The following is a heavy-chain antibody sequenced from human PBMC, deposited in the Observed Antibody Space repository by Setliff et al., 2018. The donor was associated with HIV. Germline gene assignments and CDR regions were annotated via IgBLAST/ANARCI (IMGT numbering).Heavy chain of an antibody. D-gene: IGHD2-8*01. CDR1: GFTFSIYT. V-gene: IGHV3-21*01. Sequence: PGGSLRLSCAASGFTFSIYTMNWVRQAPGKGLEWVSSLSGDSNHIYYADSVKGRFTISRDNAKNTLYLQMNSLRAEDTAVYYCARDDTNGPNSLDPWGQGTLVTVSS. CDR3: ARDDTNGPNSLDP. CDR2: LSGDSNHI. J-gene: IGHJ5*02.